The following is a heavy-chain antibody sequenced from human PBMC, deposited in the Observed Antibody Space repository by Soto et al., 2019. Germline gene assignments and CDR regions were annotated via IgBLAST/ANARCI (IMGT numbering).Heavy chain of an antibody. V-gene: IGHV1-69*13. CDR1: GGIFSSYA. Sequence: GASVKVSCKASGGIFSSYAISWVRQAPGQGLEWMGGLIPMLGTANYAQKFQGRVTISADESTSTAYMELTSLRSEDTAMYYCARGSIISAAGDSWGQGTLVTVSS. J-gene: IGHJ4*02. CDR2: LIPMLGTA. CDR3: ARGSIISAAGDS. D-gene: IGHD6-13*01.